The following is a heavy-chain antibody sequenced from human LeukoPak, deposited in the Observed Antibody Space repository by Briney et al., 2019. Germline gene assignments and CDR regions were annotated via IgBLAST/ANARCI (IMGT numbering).Heavy chain of an antibody. CDR3: AKDKVGSSRGYGMDV. V-gene: IGHV3-30*18. Sequence: GGSLRLSCAASGFTFSSYGMHWVRQAPGKGLEWVAVISYDGSNKYYADSVKGRFTISRDNSKNTLYLQMNSLRAEDTAVYYCAKDKVGSSRGYGMDVWGQGTTVTVSS. D-gene: IGHD1-26*01. CDR1: GFTFSSYG. CDR2: ISYDGSNK. J-gene: IGHJ6*02.